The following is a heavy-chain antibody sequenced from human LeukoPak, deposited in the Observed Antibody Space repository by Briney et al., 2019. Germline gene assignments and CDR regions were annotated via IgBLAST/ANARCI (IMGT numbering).Heavy chain of an antibody. J-gene: IGHJ5*02. CDR1: GGSISGYY. Sequence: PSETLSLTCTVSGGSISGYYWSWIRQPPGKGLEWIGEINHSGSTNYNPSLKSRVTISVDTSKNQFSLKLSSVTAADTAVYYCARVVVVVVAATRGWFDPWGQGTLVTVSS. CDR2: INHSGST. V-gene: IGHV4-34*01. D-gene: IGHD2-15*01. CDR3: ARVVVVVVAATRGWFDP.